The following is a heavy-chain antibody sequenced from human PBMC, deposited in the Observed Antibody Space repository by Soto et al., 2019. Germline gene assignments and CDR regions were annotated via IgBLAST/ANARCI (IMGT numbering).Heavy chain of an antibody. CDR2: SYWNDDK. Sequence: QITLKESGPTLVRPTQTLTLTCTFSGFSLSTSGLGVGWFRQPTGKALGWLALSYWNDDKRYSPSLKARLTITKDTSKNQVVLTMTNMDPVDTATYYCAHSPSFWYLFDYWGQGTLVTVSS. CDR3: AHSPSFWYLFDY. V-gene: IGHV2-5*01. D-gene: IGHD6-13*01. J-gene: IGHJ4*02. CDR1: GFSLSTSGLG.